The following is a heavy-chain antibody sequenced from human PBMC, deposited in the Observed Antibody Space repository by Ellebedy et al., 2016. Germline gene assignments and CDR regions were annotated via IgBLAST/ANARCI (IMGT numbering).Heavy chain of an antibody. CDR2: ISGSGGST. V-gene: IGHV3-23*01. CDR3: ATDLRPLTRGWGY. J-gene: IGHJ4*02. D-gene: IGHD3-10*01. CDR1: GFTFSSYA. Sequence: GGSLRLSCAASGFTFSSYAMSWVRQAPGKGLEWVSAISGSGGSTYYADSVKGRFTISRDNSKNTLYLQMNVLRVEDRGIYYCATDLRPLTRGWGYWGQGTLVTVSS.